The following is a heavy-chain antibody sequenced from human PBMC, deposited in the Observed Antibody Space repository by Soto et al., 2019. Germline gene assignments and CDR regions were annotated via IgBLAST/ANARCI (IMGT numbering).Heavy chain of an antibody. CDR3: ARDRPYSRGWEPIDY. J-gene: IGHJ4*02. V-gene: IGHV1-18*04. CDR2: ISAYDGDT. Sequence: QVQLVQSGAEVKKPGASVKVSCKASGYTFTSYGISWVRQAPGQGLEWMAWISAYDGDTDYAQSLQGRVTMTTDTSTRTAYMALRSLRSDDTAVYYCARDRPYSRGWEPIDYCGQGSLVTVSS. D-gene: IGHD6-19*01. CDR1: GYTFTSYG.